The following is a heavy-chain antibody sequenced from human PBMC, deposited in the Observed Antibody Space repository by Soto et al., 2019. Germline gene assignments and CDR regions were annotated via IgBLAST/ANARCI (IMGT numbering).Heavy chain of an antibody. Sequence: ASVKVSCKTSGYTFVDHYLYWVRQAPGQGLEWMGWINPRNGDKKYAQKLQGRVTMTRDTTITTTYMDLSALTSDDTAVYYCARGGVTRIEVMDVRG. J-gene: IGHJ6*02. CDR3: ARGGVTRIEVMDV. D-gene: IGHD3-3*01. V-gene: IGHV1-2*02. CDR1: GYTFVDHY. CDR2: INPRNGDK.